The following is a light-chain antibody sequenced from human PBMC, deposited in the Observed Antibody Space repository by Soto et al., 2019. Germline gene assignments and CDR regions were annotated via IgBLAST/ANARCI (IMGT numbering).Light chain of an antibody. CDR2: AAS. Sequence: IKVTQSASSLSASVGDRVTITCWSSQTINRYIYWYQQKSGKAPNLLIYAASTLQSGVPSRFSGSGSGTDFTLTISCLQSEDFATYYRQQYSSYPLTFGGGTKLDI. V-gene: IGKV1-39*01. J-gene: IGKJ4*01. CDR3: QQYSSYPLT. CDR1: QTINRY.